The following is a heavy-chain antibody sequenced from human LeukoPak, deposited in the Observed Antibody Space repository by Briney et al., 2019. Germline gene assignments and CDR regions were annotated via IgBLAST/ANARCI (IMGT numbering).Heavy chain of an antibody. CDR1: GFTFSSYG. CDR2: IWYDGSNK. V-gene: IGHV3-33*01. Sequence: PGGSLRLSCAASGFTFSSYGMHWVRQAPGKGLERVAVIWYDGSNKYYADSVKGRFTISRDNSKNTLYLQMSSLRAEDTAVYYCARGAGSYYYYYGMDVWGQGTTVTDSS. J-gene: IGHJ6*02. D-gene: IGHD3-10*01. CDR3: ARGAGSYYYYYGMDV.